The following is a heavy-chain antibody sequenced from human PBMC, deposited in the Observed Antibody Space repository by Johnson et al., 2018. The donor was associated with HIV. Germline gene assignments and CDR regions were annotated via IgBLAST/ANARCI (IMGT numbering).Heavy chain of an antibody. V-gene: IGHV3-30*19. CDR2: IWYDGSNK. Sequence: QVQLVESGGGVVQPGRSLRLSCAASGFTFSKYGMHWVRQAPGKGLEWVAVIWYDGSNKYYAESVKGRFTISRDTFKNTMSPQMNSLRADDTAVYYCARAYSYGAFVIWGLGTMVTVYS. CDR3: ARAYSYGAFVI. J-gene: IGHJ3*02. CDR1: GFTFSKYG. D-gene: IGHD5-18*01.